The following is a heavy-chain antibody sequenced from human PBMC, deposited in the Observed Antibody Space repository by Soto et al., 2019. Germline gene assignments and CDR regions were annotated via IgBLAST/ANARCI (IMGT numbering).Heavy chain of an antibody. J-gene: IGHJ6*03. D-gene: IGHD2-15*01. CDR1: GYSFTSYW. V-gene: IGHV5-51*01. Sequence: GESLKISCKGSGYSFTSYWIGWVRQMPGKGLEWMGIIYPGDSDTRYSPSFQGQVTISADKSISTAYLQWSSLKASDTAMYYCARHWRVGVVVAAESWANTLMDVWGKGTTVTVSS. CDR3: ARHWRVGVVVAAESWANTLMDV. CDR2: IYPGDSDT.